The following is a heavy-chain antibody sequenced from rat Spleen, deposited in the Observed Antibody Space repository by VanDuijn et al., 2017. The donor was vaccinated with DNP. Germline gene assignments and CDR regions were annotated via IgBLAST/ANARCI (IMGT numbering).Heavy chain of an antibody. J-gene: IGHJ2*01. CDR1: GFTFNNYW. V-gene: IGHV5-31*01. CDR2: ITSSGGST. D-gene: IGHD1-6*01. CDR3: TTGGYTTDYYYDY. Sequence: EVQLVESGGGLVQPGRSLKLSCVASGFTFNNYWVTWIRQVPGKGLEWVASITSSGGSTYYPDSVKGRFTISRDNAKSSLYLQMDSLRSEDTATYYCTTGGYTTDYYYDYWGQGVMVTASS.